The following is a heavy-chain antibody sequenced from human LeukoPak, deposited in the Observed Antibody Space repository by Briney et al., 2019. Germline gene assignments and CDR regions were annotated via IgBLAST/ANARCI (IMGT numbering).Heavy chain of an antibody. J-gene: IGHJ4*02. Sequence: SETLSLTCTVSGGSVTRMSYFWGWIRQPPGMGLEWIGTIYDSGNTYYNPSFKSRVTISVDTSKNQFSLRLSSVIAADTAFYYCVSGSYSDFDCWGQGTLVTVSS. CDR2: IYDSGNT. CDR1: GGSVTRMSYF. D-gene: IGHD3-10*01. V-gene: IGHV4-39*01. CDR3: VSGSYSDFDC.